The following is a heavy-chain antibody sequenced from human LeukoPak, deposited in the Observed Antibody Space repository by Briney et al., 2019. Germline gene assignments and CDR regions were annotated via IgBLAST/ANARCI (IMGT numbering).Heavy chain of an antibody. J-gene: IGHJ4*02. CDR1: GYTLTTYS. CDR2: INTNTGNP. D-gene: IGHD6-6*01. V-gene: IGHV7-4-1*02. CDR3: ARGGARGTAALDY. Sequence: ASVKVSCKASGYTLTTYSMNWVRQAPGQGLEWMGWINTNTGNPTYAPGFTGRFVFSLDTSVSTTYLQISSLKAEDTAVYYCARGGARGTAALDYWGQGTLVTVSS.